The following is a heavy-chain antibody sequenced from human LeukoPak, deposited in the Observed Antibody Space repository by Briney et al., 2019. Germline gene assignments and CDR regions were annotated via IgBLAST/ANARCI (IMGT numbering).Heavy chain of an antibody. V-gene: IGHV3-23*01. CDR2: ISGSGGST. Sequence: GGSLRLSCAASGFTFSSYAMSWVRQAPGKGLEWVSAISGSGGSTYYADSVKGRFTISRDNSKNTLYLQTNSLRAEDTAVYYCAKTCSSTSCYFDWGQGTLVTVSS. D-gene: IGHD2-2*01. J-gene: IGHJ4*02. CDR1: GFTFSSYA. CDR3: AKTCSSTSCYFD.